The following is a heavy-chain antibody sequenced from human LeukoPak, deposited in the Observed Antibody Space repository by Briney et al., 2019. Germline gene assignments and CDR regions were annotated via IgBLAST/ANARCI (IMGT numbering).Heavy chain of an antibody. CDR1: GFSVGSSG. V-gene: IGHV3-23*01. D-gene: IGHD6-19*01. CDR3: AQGYLSGWYPN. Sequence: GGSLRLSCAVSGFSVGSSGMSWDRQAPGKGLEWISAISLDGETTYYADSVKGRFFISRDSSRNTLYLQLSSLRVEDTAVYYCAQGYLSGWYPNWGQGPLVSVSS. J-gene: IGHJ4*02. CDR2: ISLDGETT.